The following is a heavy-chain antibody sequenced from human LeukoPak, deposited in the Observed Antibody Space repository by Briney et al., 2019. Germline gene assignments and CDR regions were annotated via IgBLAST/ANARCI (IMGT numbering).Heavy chain of an antibody. Sequence: ASVKVSCKASGYTFTGYYMHWVRQAPGQGLEWMGWINPNSGGTNYAQKFQGRVTMTRDTSISTAYMELSRLRSDDTAVYYCAREGEYQDYYYYMDVWGKGTTVTVSS. CDR3: AREGEYQDYYYYMDV. CDR2: INPNSGGT. CDR1: GYTFTGYY. V-gene: IGHV1-2*02. D-gene: IGHD3-16*01. J-gene: IGHJ6*03.